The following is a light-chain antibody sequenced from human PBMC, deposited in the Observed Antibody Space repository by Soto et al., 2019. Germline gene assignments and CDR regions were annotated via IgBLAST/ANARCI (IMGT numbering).Light chain of an antibody. CDR3: QQYGSSPS. V-gene: IGKV3-20*01. CDR1: QSVSSSY. J-gene: IGKJ1*01. CDR2: GAS. Sequence: EIVLTQSPGTLSLSPGERATLSCRASQSVSSSYLAWYQQKPGQAPRLLIYGASNRATGIPDRFSGSGSGTDFTLTISRLDPEDFAVYYCQQYGSSPSFGQGTTVDIK.